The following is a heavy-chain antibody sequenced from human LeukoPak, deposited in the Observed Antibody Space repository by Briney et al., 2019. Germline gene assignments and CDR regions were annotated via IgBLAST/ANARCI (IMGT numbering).Heavy chain of an antibody. D-gene: IGHD3-10*01. CDR1: GFTVSSNY. J-gene: IGHJ6*03. CDR2: IYSGGST. V-gene: IGHV3-66*02. Sequence: PGGSLRLTCAASGFTVSSNYMSWVRHAPGKGLEWVSVIYSGGSTYYADSVKGRFTISRDNSKNTLYLQMNSLRAEDTAVYYCASYYGSGSYSTYYYYYMDVWGKGTTVTVSS. CDR3: ASYYGSGSYSTYYYYYMDV.